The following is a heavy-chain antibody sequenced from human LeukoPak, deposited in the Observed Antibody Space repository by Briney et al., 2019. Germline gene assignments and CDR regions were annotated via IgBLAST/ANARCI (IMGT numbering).Heavy chain of an antibody. CDR2: INHSGST. J-gene: IGHJ5*02. D-gene: IGHD6-13*01. CDR3: ARGREYSSSWHTINWFDP. V-gene: IGHV4-34*01. CDR1: GGSFSGYY. Sequence: PSETLSLTCAVYGGSFSGYYWSWIRQPPGKGLEWIGEINHSGSTNYNPSLKSRVTISVDTSKNQVSLKLSSVTAADTAVYYCARGREYSSSWHTINWFDPWGQGTLVTLSS.